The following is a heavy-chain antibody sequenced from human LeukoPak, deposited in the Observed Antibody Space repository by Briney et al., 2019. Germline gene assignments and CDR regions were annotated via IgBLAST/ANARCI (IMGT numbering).Heavy chain of an antibody. D-gene: IGHD3-10*01. J-gene: IGHJ4*02. V-gene: IGHV4-4*02. CDR3: ARLYGSGSYYAQYYFGY. CDR2: IYHSGST. CDR1: GGSISSSNW. Sequence: SETLSLTCAVSGGSISSSNWWSWVRQPPGKGLEWIGEIYHSGSTNYNPSLKSRVTTSVDKSKNQFSLKLSSVTAADTAVYYCARLYGSGSYYAQYYFGYWGQGTLVTVSS.